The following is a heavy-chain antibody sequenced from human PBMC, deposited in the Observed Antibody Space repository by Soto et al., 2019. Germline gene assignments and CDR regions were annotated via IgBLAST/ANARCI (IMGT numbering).Heavy chain of an antibody. CDR2: IHYSGTT. V-gene: IGHV4-59*01. Sequence: SETLSLTCTVSGGSMRNYFWTWIRQPPGKGLECIGYIHYSGTTSFFPSYNPSLRSRVTISEDTSKNQFSLKLLSVTTADTAVYFCAAGEASSRNLAPYYLDFWGQGTLVTVSS. CDR1: GGSMRNYF. J-gene: IGHJ4*02. D-gene: IGHD6-13*01. CDR3: AAGEASSRNLAPYYLDF.